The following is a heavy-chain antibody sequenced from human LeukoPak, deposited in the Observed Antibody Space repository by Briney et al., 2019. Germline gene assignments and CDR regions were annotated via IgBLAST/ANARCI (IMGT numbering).Heavy chain of an antibody. D-gene: IGHD5-12*01. Sequence: PGGSLRLSCAASGFTFSTFEFNWVRKTPGKGLEWVSFISTSSSYIYYADSVKGRFTISRDNAKNSLYLQVNSLTAEDTAVYYCARVRPGQWLLRDAFDIWDQGTMVTVSS. J-gene: IGHJ3*02. CDR2: ISTSSSYI. V-gene: IGHV3-21*01. CDR1: GFTFSTFE. CDR3: ARVRPGQWLLRDAFDI.